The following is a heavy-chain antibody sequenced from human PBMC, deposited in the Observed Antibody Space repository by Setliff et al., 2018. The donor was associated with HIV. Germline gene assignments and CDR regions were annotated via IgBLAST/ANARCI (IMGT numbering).Heavy chain of an antibody. D-gene: IGHD4-17*01. CDR3: ARGRLPTGMDV. CDR1: GFTFTSYW. CDR2: IYHNGIT. V-gene: IGHV4-34*01. Sequence: ESLKISCAASGFTFTSYWMIWVRQAPGKGLEWIGSIYHNGITYYNPSLKSRVTISVDTSQNQFSLKLSSVTAADTAVYYCARGRLPTGMDVWGKGTTVTVSS. J-gene: IGHJ6*04.